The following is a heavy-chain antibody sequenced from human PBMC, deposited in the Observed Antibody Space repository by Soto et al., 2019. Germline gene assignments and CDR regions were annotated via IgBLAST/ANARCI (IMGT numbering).Heavy chain of an antibody. D-gene: IGHD3-3*01. J-gene: IGHJ4*02. V-gene: IGHV3-48*01. Sequence: PEGSLRLSCAATGFTFSSYSMNWVRQAPGKGLEWVSYISSSSSTIYYADSVKGRFTISRDNAKNSLYLQMNSLRAEDTAVYYCAREGRFLEWLLTNPFDYWGKGTLGTVSS. CDR3: AREGRFLEWLLTNPFDY. CDR2: ISSSSSTI. CDR1: GFTFSSYS.